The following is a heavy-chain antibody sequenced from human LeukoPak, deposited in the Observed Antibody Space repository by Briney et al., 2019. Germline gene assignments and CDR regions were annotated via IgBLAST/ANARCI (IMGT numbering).Heavy chain of an antibody. CDR2: INPNSGGT. Sequence: ASVKVSCKASGYTFTSYGISWVRQAPGQGLEWMGRINPNSGGTNYAQKFQGRVTMTRDTSISTAYMELSRLRSDDTAVYYCARVAGYCSSTSAAGGSCYSPDYWGQGTLVTVSS. CDR1: GYTFTSYG. J-gene: IGHJ4*02. CDR3: ARVAGYCSSTSAAGGSCYSPDY. V-gene: IGHV1-2*06. D-gene: IGHD2-2*01.